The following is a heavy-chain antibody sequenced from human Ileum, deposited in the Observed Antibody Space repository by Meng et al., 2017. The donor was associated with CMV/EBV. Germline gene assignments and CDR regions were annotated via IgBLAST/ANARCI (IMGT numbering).Heavy chain of an antibody. CDR1: GGSINNYY. V-gene: IGHV4-4*07. Sequence: QGQLQASGPGLVKPSETLSLTCTVSGGSINNYYWSWIRQSAEKGLEWIGRIYAKGNTNYNPSLQSRVTMSVDTSKNQFSLKLSSVTAADTAVYYCARDRSSSWYKDWFAPWGQGTLVTASS. J-gene: IGHJ5*02. D-gene: IGHD6-13*01. CDR2: IYAKGNT. CDR3: ARDRSSSWYKDWFAP.